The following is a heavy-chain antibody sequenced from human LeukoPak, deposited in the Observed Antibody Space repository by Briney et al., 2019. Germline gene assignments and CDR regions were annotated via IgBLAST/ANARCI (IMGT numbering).Heavy chain of an antibody. V-gene: IGHV2-26*01. CDR3: ARISRGDYDVDY. CDR2: IFSNDEK. CDR1: GFSLSNARMG. D-gene: IGHD4-17*01. Sequence: SGPTLVNPSETLTLTCTVSGFSLSNARMGVSWIRQPPGKALEWLAHIFSNDEKSYSTSLKSRLTISKDTSKSQVVLTMTNMDPVDTATYYCARISRGDYDVDYWGQGTLVTVSS. J-gene: IGHJ4*02.